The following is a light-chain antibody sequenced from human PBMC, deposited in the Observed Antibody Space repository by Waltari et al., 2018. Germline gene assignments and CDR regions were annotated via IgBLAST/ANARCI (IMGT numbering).Light chain of an antibody. V-gene: IGLV2-23*02. J-gene: IGLJ3*02. Sequence: QSALIQPASVSGSPGQTITISCPGTSRNIGSYNLVSWYQQYPGKAPKVMIYEVYKRPSGVSNRFSGSKSGNTASLTISGLQAEDETDYYCCSYAGSNSWVFGGGTKVTVL. CDR3: CSYAGSNSWV. CDR1: SRNIGSYNL. CDR2: EVY.